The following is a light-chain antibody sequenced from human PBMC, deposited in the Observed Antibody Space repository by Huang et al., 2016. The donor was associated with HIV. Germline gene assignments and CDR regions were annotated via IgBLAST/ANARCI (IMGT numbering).Light chain of an antibody. CDR2: LGS. CDR1: QSLLRSHGYTY. CDR3: MQGLQTPGVT. V-gene: IGKV2-28*01. Sequence: IVMTQSPLSLPVTPGEPASISCRSSQSLLRSHGYTYLDWYLQRPGQSPQLLIYLGSNRASGVPDRFSGSASGTNFTLKVSRVEADDLGTYYCMQGLQTPGVTFGPGTKVDFK. J-gene: IGKJ3*01.